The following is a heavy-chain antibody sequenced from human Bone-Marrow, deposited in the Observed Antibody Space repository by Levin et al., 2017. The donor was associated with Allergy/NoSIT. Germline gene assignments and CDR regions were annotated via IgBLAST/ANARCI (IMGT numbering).Heavy chain of an antibody. Sequence: VSGPTLVKPTQTLTLTCAFSGFSLTTSGVGVGWFRQPPGKALECLALIYWDDDKRYSPSLKSRLTVTKGTSKDQVVLIMTNMDPVDTATYYCAHRREVVGSSSETGQYDYWGQGTLVTVSS. V-gene: IGHV2-5*02. CDR3: AHRREVVGSSSETGQYDY. CDR2: IYWDDDK. J-gene: IGHJ4*02. CDR1: GFSLTTSGVG. D-gene: IGHD6-6*01.